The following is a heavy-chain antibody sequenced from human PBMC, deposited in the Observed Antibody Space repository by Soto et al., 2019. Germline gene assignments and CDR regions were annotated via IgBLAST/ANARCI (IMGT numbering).Heavy chain of an antibody. CDR3: ARTSFGTLIITTSGCFDY. D-gene: IGHD1-20*01. Sequence: PSETLSLTCAVYGGSFSGYYWSWIRQPPGKGLEWIGEINHSGSTNYNPSLKSRVTISVDTSKNQFSLKLSSVTAADTAVYYCARTSFGTLIITTSGCFDYWGQGTLVTVSS. V-gene: IGHV4-34*01. CDR1: GGSFSGYY. CDR2: INHSGST. J-gene: IGHJ4*02.